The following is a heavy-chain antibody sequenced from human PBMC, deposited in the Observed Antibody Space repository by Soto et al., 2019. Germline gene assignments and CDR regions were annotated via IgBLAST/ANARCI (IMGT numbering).Heavy chain of an antibody. D-gene: IGHD6-19*01. CDR2: VRAGGSST. CDR3: AKHPAYSGGWPNYFDS. J-gene: IGHJ4*02. CDR1: GFTFSNYA. Sequence: GGSLRLSCAASGFTFSNYAMSWVRQAPGKGLEWVSAVRAGGSSTYYADSVKGRFTISRDNSKNTLYLQMNSLRAEDTAVYYCAKHPAYSGGWPNYFDSWGQGTLVTVSS. V-gene: IGHV3-23*01.